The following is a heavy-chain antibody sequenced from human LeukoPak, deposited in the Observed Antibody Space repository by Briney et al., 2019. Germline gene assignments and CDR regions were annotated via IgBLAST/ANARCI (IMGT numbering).Heavy chain of an antibody. CDR3: ARAGGTYYGIAFDI. CDR1: EFTLSSNY. CDR2: IKQDGSEK. J-gene: IGHJ3*02. Sequence: GGSLRLSCAASEFTLSSNYMSWVRQAPGKGLEWVANIKQDGSEKYYVDSVKGRFTISRDNAKNSLYLQMNSLRAEDTAVYYCARAGGTYYGIAFDIWGQGTMVTVSS. D-gene: IGHD1-26*01. V-gene: IGHV3-7*01.